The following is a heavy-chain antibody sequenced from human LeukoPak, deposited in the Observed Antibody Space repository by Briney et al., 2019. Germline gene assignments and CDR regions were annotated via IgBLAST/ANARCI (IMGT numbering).Heavy chain of an antibody. Sequence: SETLSLTCSVSGGSISSTNYYWGWIRQPPGKGLEWIGSIYYSGSTYYNPSLKSRVAVSSDKSKNQFSLKFTSVTAADTAVYFCTRQGDYTSDFWGQGTLVTVSS. V-gene: IGHV4-39*07. CDR3: TRQGDYTSDF. CDR1: GGSISSTNYY. CDR2: IYYSGST. D-gene: IGHD2-2*01. J-gene: IGHJ4*02.